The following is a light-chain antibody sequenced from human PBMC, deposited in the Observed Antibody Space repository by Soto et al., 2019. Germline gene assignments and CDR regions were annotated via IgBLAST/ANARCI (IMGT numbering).Light chain of an antibody. J-gene: IGLJ3*02. V-gene: IGLV2-14*01. CDR1: SSDVGGYNY. CDR2: DVS. CDR3: SSYTSSSTYWV. Sequence: QSALTQPASVSGSPGQSITISCTGTSSDVGGYNYVSWYQQHPGKAPKLMIYDVSNRPSGVSNRFSGSKSGNTASLTISGLQAEDEADYYCSSYTSSSTYWVFGGGTKLTV.